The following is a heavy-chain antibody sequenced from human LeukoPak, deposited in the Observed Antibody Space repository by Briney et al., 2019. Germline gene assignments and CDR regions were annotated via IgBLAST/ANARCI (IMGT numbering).Heavy chain of an antibody. CDR1: GFTFSSCS. Sequence: GGSLRLSCAASGFTFSSCSMNWVRQAPGKGLEWVSYISSSSSTIYYADSVKGRFTISRDNAKNSLYLQMNSLRAEDTAVYYCARVGTPITIFGVVTQYYYYYMDVWGKGTTVTVSS. CDR3: ARVGTPITIFGVVTQYYYYYMDV. V-gene: IGHV3-48*01. D-gene: IGHD3-3*01. CDR2: ISSSSSTI. J-gene: IGHJ6*03.